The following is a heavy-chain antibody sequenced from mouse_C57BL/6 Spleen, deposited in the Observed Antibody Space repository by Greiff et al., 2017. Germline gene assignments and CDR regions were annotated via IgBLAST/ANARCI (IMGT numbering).Heavy chain of an antibody. D-gene: IGHD2-1*01. CDR2: IYPGDGDT. CDR1: GYAFSSSW. Sequence: LQQSGPELVKPGASVKISCKASGYAFSSSWMNWVKQRPGKGLEWIGRIYPGDGDTNYNGKFKGKATLTADKSSSTAYMQLSSLTSEDSAVYFCARGGGNYYAMDYWGQGTSVTVSS. V-gene: IGHV1-82*01. J-gene: IGHJ4*01. CDR3: ARGGGNYYAMDY.